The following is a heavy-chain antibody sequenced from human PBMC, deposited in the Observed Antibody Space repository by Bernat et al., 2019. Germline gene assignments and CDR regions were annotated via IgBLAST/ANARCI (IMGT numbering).Heavy chain of an antibody. D-gene: IGHD6-6*01. Sequence: QVQLVESGGGLVKPGGSLRLSCAASGFTFSDYYMSWIRQAPGKGLEWVSYISSSSSYTNYADSVKGRFTISRDNAKNSLYLQMNSLRAEDTAVYYCARDLMVAARQLEGYYYYYGMDVWGQGTTVTVSS. V-gene: IGHV3-11*06. CDR2: ISSSSSYT. CDR3: ARDLMVAARQLEGYYYYYGMDV. CDR1: GFTFSDYY. J-gene: IGHJ6*02.